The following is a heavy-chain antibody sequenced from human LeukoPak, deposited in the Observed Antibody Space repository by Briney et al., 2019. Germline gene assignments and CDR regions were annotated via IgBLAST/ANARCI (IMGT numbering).Heavy chain of an antibody. D-gene: IGHD6-13*01. Sequence: SETLSLTCTVSGGSISSSSYYWGWIRQPPGEGLEWIGSIYYSGSTYYDPSLKSRVTISVDTSKNQFSLKLSSVTAADTAVYYCARAGSSWLNWFDPWGQGTLVTVSS. J-gene: IGHJ5*02. CDR2: IYYSGST. V-gene: IGHV4-39*07. CDR3: ARAGSSWLNWFDP. CDR1: GGSISSSSYY.